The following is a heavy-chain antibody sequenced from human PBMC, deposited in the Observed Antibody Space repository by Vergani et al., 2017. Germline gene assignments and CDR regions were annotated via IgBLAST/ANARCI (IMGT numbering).Heavy chain of an antibody. CDR2: VSHSGDT. CDR1: FDSIRNLY. Sequence: QVQLQESGPGLVKSSETLSLTCSVSFDSIRNLYCNWIRQPPGKGLEWISSVSHSGDTYFNPSPKGRVSISMDTSKNYFFLTLSSVTASDTAMYYCARRSSSYYFDIWGQGVLIAVPS. D-gene: IGHD3-22*01. CDR3: ARRSSSYYFDI. V-gene: IGHV4-59*04. J-gene: IGHJ5*02.